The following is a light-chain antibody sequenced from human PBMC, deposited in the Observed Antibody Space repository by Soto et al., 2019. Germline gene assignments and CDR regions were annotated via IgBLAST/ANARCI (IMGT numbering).Light chain of an antibody. CDR1: QSVARN. V-gene: IGKV3-15*01. J-gene: IGKJ1*01. CDR2: AAS. Sequence: EIVLTQSPVTLSLSPGERATLCCRASQSVARNLAWYQQKPGQAPRLLIYAASTRATRTPARFSGSGSGTEFTLTISSLQPDDFAIYYCHQYNSHPWTFGQGTKVDIK. CDR3: HQYNSHPWT.